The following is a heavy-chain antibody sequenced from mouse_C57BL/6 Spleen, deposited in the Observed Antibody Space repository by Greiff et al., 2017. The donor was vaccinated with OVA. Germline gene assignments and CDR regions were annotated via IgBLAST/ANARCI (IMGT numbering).Heavy chain of an antibody. D-gene: IGHD1-2*01. CDR1: GFNIKDDY. CDR3: TNGEYFDY. J-gene: IGHJ2*01. V-gene: IGHV14-4*01. CDR2: IDPENGDT. Sequence: VQLQQSGAELVRPGASVKLSCTASGFNIKDDYMHWVKQRPEQGLEWIGWIDPENGDTEYASKFQGKATITADTSSNTAYLQLSSLTSEDTAVYYCTNGEYFDYWGQGTTLTVSS.